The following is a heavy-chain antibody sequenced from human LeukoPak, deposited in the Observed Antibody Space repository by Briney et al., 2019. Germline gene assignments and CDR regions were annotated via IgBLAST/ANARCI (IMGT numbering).Heavy chain of an antibody. Sequence: PGGSLRLSCAASGFTFSNYGMHWVRQAPGKGLEWVALIWYDGSNKYYADSVRGRFTISRDNSKNTLYLQMKSLRVEDTAVYYCARDLYADYVWGSFDYWGQGTLVTVSS. CDR3: ARDLYADYVWGSFDY. V-gene: IGHV3-33*01. CDR1: GFTFSNYG. J-gene: IGHJ4*02. D-gene: IGHD3-16*01. CDR2: IWYDGSNK.